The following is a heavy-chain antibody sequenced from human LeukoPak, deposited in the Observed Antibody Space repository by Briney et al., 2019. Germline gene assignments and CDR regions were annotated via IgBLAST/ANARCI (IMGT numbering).Heavy chain of an antibody. CDR3: AREKWEVPTKYFDY. Sequence: PSETLSLTCAVSGGSITNNHYYWGWIRQPPGKGLEWIGSIHYSGNRHYNASLRSRVTISADTSKNQFTLELTSVTAADTAVYYCAREKWEVPTKYFDYWGQGTLVTVSS. CDR2: IHYSGNR. D-gene: IGHD1-26*01. CDR1: GGSITNNHYY. J-gene: IGHJ4*02. V-gene: IGHV4-39*02.